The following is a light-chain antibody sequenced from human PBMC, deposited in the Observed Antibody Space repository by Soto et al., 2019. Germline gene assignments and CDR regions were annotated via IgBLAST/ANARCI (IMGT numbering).Light chain of an antibody. CDR3: QQYGSSQLT. CDR2: DAS. J-gene: IGKJ4*01. Sequence: EIVLTQSPGTLSLSPGERATLSCRASQSVSSSYLAWYQQKPGQAPRLLIYDASSRATGIADRFSGSGSGTDFTLIISRLEPEDFAVYYCQQYGSSQLTFGGGTKV. CDR1: QSVSSSY. V-gene: IGKV3-20*01.